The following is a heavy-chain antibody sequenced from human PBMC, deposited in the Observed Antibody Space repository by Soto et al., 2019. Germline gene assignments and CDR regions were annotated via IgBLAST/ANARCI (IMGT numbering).Heavy chain of an antibody. CDR1: GGSISSSSYY. Sequence: SETLSLTCTVSGGSISSSSYYWGWIRQPPGKGLEWIGSIYYSGSTYYNPSLKSRVTISVDTSKNQFSLKLSSVTAADTAVYYCASHYYGSGSYYHLLFDYWGQGTLVTVSS. J-gene: IGHJ4*02. D-gene: IGHD3-10*01. CDR3: ASHYYGSGSYYHLLFDY. CDR2: IYYSGST. V-gene: IGHV4-39*01.